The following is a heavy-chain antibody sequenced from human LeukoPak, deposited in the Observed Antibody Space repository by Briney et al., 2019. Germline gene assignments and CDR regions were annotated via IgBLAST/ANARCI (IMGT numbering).Heavy chain of an antibody. Sequence: PGGSLRLSCAASGFTFSSYGMHWVRQAPGKGLEWVAVISYDGSNKYYADSVKGRFTISRDNSKNTLYLQMNSLRAEDTAVYYCAKDGSGCFDYWGRGTLVTVSS. CDR2: ISYDGSNK. CDR1: GFTFSSYG. V-gene: IGHV3-30*18. D-gene: IGHD6-19*01. J-gene: IGHJ4*02. CDR3: AKDGSGCFDY.